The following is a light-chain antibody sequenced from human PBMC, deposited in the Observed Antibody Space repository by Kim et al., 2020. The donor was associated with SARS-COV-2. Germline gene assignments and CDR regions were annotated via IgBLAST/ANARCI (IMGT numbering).Light chain of an antibody. V-gene: IGLV1-40*01. CDR3: QSYDSSLNNKV. CDR2: ANI. J-gene: IGLJ2*01. Sequence: HRVTISCTGSSSNLGAGSDVHWYQHLPGSAPKLLIFANINRPSGVPYRFFGSRSGTSASLTINRLQAEDEADYYCQSYDSSLNNKVFGGGTKVTVL. CDR1: SSNLGAGSD.